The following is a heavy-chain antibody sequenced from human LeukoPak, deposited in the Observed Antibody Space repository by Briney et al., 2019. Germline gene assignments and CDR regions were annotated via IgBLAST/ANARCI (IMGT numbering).Heavy chain of an antibody. J-gene: IGHJ4*02. CDR2: IRSKANDCTP. CDR1: GFTFGDYG. V-gene: IGHV3-49*04. CDR3: TRAGGYDNYLDH. Sequence: GGSLRLSCTNSGFTFGDYGFNWVRQAPGQGLEWVGFIRSKANDCTPQYAASVRGRFTISRDDSTNIAYLQMNNLKTEDTAVYYCTRAGGYDNYLDHWGQGSLVTVSS. D-gene: IGHD5-12*01.